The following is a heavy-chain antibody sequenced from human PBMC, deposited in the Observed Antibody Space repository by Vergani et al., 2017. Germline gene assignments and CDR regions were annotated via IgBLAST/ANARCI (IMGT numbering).Heavy chain of an antibody. Sequence: QVQLVQSGAEVKKPGSSVKVSCKASGGTFSSYAISWVRQAPGQGLEWMGGIIPIFGTANYAQKFQGRVTITADESTSTAYMELSSLRSEDTAVYYCARVDLPGTDSGYDYYFDYWGQGTLVTVSS. CDR2: IIPIFGTA. J-gene: IGHJ4*02. CDR1: GGTFSSYA. CDR3: ARVDLPGTDSGYDYYFDY. D-gene: IGHD5-12*01. V-gene: IGHV1-69*01.